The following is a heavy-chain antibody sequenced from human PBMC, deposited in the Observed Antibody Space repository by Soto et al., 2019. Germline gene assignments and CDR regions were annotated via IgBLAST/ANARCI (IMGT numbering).Heavy chain of an antibody. CDR3: ARDKGCITASCSLAY. J-gene: IGHJ4*02. D-gene: IGHD2-2*01. CDR2: IKQDGSEK. V-gene: IGHV3-7*01. Sequence: EVQLVESGGGLVQPGGSLRLSCAASGFTFSSYWMSWVRQAPGKGLEWVANIKQDGSEKYYVDSVKGRFTISRDNAKNSLYLQMTSLRAEDTAVYYCARDKGCITASCSLAYWGQGTLVTVSS. CDR1: GFTFSSYW.